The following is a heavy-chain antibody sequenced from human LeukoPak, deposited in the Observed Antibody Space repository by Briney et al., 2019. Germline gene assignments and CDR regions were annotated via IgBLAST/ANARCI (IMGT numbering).Heavy chain of an antibody. CDR3: ARAGAGYCSSTSCYWYWLDP. D-gene: IGHD2-2*01. CDR2: ISAYNGNT. Sequence: ASVKVSCKASGYTFTSYGISWVRQAPGQGLEWMGWISAYNGNTNYAQKLQGRVTMTTDTSTSTAYMELRSLRSDDTAVYYCARAGAGYCSSTSCYWYWLDPWGQGTLVTVSS. CDR1: GYTFTSYG. V-gene: IGHV1-18*01. J-gene: IGHJ5*02.